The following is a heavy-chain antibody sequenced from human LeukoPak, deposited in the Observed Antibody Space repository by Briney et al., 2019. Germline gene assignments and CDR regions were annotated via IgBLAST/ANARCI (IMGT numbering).Heavy chain of an antibody. D-gene: IGHD1-26*01. CDR2: IYYSGST. CDR1: GGSISGSSYY. CDR3: ARRRRGGSLRAFDY. Sequence: PLETLSLTCTVSGGSISGSSYYWGWIRQPPGKGLEWIGSIYYSGSTYYNPSLKSRVTISVDTSKNQFSLKLSSVTAADTAVYCCARRRRGGSLRAFDYWGQGTLVTVSS. J-gene: IGHJ4*02. V-gene: IGHV4-39*01.